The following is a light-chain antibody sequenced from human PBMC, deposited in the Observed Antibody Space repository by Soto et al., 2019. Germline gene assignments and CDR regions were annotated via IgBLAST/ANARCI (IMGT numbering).Light chain of an antibody. CDR2: DAS. CDR3: QQYNNWPPWT. J-gene: IGKJ1*01. Sequence: EIVLTQGPATHSVCPGERRAGSSIDSQSVSSNLAWHQQKPGQAPRILMYDASTRATGVPARFSGSGSGTEFTLTIDSLQSEDFAVYYCQQYNNWPPWTFGQGTKVDIK. CDR1: QSVSSN. V-gene: IGKV3-15*01.